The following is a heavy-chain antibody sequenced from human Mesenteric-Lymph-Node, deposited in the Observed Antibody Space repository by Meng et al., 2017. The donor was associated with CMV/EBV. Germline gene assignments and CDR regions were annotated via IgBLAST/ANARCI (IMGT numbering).Heavy chain of an antibody. CDR2: IRYHGTDT. J-gene: IGHJ4*02. Sequence: GESLKISCVASGFTFSSHGMHWVRRAPGRGLEWVSFIRYHGTDTYYADAVKGRFTVSRDNSKNALYLQMNSLRADDTAVYYCAREAQMSYSGSFQVDYWGQGMLVTVSS. CDR3: AREAQMSYSGSFQVDY. CDR1: GFTFSSHG. V-gene: IGHV3-30*02. D-gene: IGHD1-26*01.